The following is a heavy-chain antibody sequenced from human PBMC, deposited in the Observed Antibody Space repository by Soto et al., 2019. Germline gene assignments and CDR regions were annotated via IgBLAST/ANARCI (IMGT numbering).Heavy chain of an antibody. V-gene: IGHV1-24*01. J-gene: IGHJ4*02. CDR2: FDPEDGET. CDR3: ATGSLKHNPYSSGWLPFDY. D-gene: IGHD6-19*01. Sequence: ASVKVSCKVSGYTLTELSMHWVRQAPGKGLEWMGGFDPEDGETIYAQKFQGRVTMTEDTSTDAAYMELSSLRSEDTAVYYCATGSLKHNPYSSGWLPFDYWGQGTLVTVSS. CDR1: GYTLTELS.